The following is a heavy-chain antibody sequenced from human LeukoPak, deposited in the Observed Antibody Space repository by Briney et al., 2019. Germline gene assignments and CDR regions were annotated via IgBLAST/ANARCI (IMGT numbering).Heavy chain of an antibody. CDR2: ISSSSSYI. V-gene: IGHV3-21*01. CDR1: GFTFSIYA. Sequence: GGSLRLSCAASGFTFSIYAMSWVRQAPGKGLEWVSSISSSSSYIYYADSVKGRFTISRDNAKNSLYLQMNSLRAEDTAVYYCARGLELQHGMDVWGQGTTVTVSS. J-gene: IGHJ6*02. CDR3: ARGLELQHGMDV. D-gene: IGHD1-7*01.